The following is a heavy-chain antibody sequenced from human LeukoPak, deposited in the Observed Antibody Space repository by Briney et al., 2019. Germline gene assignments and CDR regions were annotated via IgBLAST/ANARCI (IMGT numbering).Heavy chain of an antibody. V-gene: IGHV5-51*01. CDR1: GYSFTNYW. CDR3: ARSYDYDILTGPDY. CDR2: IYPGDSDT. Sequence: GESLKISCKGSGYSFTNYWIGWVRQMPGKGLEWMGIIYPGDSDTRYSPSFQGQVTISADKSIRIAYLQWTSLKASDTAMYYCARSYDYDILTGPDYWGQGTLVTVSS. J-gene: IGHJ4*02. D-gene: IGHD3-9*01.